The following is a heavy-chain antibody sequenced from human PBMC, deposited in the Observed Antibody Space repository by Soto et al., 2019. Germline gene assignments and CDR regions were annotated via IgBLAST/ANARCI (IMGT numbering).Heavy chain of an antibody. CDR3: ARLAKGTYDRQRYDF. J-gene: IGHJ4*02. D-gene: IGHD3-16*01. CDR2: IYPGDSDA. CDR1: GYNFPEYW. V-gene: IGHV5-51*01. Sequence: EVQLVQSGAEARKPGESLRVSCNVSGYNFPEYWIAWVRQMAGKGLEWMGIIYPGDSDARYRPSFQGQVTISADKSVSTVYLQWSSLKASDTAIYYCARLAKGTYDRQRYDFWGQGTLVTVSS.